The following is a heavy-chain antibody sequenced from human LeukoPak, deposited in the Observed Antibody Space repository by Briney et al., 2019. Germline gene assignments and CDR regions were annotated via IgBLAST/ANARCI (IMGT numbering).Heavy chain of an antibody. CDR1: GYTFTGYY. J-gene: IGHJ5*02. V-gene: IGHV1-2*02. CDR3: GRDHNYYKVLAGYYRPDL. CDR2: INPNNGGT. D-gene: IGHD3-9*01. Sequence: ASVKVSCKASGYTFTGYYMHWARQAPGQGLEWMGWINPNNGGTKYAQEFQGRVTMTRDTSTSTAFMDLSRLTSGDTALYYCGRDHNYYKVLAGYYRPDLWGQGTLVTVSS.